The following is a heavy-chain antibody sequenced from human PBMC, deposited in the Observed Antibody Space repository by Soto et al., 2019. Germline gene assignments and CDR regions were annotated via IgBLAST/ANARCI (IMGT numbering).Heavy chain of an antibody. V-gene: IGHV2-5*02. CDR3: THMRSYYGSGRHAFDI. D-gene: IGHD3-10*01. J-gene: IGHJ3*02. CDR2: IYWDDDR. Sequence: QITLKESGPPLVKPTQPLTLTCTFSGFSLSTSGVAVGWIRQPPGKALEWLALIYWDDDRRYSSFLKSRLTITKDPSKNQVVLTMTNMDPVDTATYYCTHMRSYYGSGRHAFDIWGQGTMVTVSS. CDR1: GFSLSTSGVA.